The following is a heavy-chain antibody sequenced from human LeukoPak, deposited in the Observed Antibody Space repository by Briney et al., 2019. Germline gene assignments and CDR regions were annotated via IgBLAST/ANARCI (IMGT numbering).Heavy chain of an antibody. V-gene: IGHV3-21*01. CDR3: ARVGVGTWASSWDH. Sequence: GGSLRLSCAASGFTFSTYYMNWVRQAPGKGLEWVSFITGSSSYIYYTDSVKGRFTISRDNAKNSLFLQMNSLRDEDTAVYYCARVGVGTWASSWDHWGQGTLVTVSS. J-gene: IGHJ4*02. D-gene: IGHD2-15*01. CDR1: GFTFSTYY. CDR2: ITGSSSYI.